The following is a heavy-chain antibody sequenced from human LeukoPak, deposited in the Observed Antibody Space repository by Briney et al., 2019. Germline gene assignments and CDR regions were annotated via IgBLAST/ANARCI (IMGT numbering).Heavy chain of an antibody. Sequence: GGSLRLSCAASGFTFSSYAMSWVRQAPGKGLEWVSAISGSGGSTYYADSVKGRFTISRDNSKNTLYLQMNSLRAEDTAVYYCAKSSSPNGASYYDFWSGHPFWYWGQGTLVTVSS. CDR2: ISGSGGST. V-gene: IGHV3-23*01. CDR3: AKSSSPNGASYYDFWSGHPFWY. CDR1: GFTFSSYA. J-gene: IGHJ4*02. D-gene: IGHD3-3*01.